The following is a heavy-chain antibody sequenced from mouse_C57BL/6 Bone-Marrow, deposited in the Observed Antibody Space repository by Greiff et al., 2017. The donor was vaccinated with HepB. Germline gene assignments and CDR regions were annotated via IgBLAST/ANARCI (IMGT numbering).Heavy chain of an antibody. J-gene: IGHJ2*01. CDR2: IYPGDGDT. Sequence: QVHVKQSGAELVKPGASVKISCKASGYAFSSYWMNWVKQRPGKGLEWIGQIYPGDGDTNYNGKFKGKATLTADKSSSTAYMQLSSLTSEDSAVYFCARRKKYDYFDYWGQGTTLTVSS. CDR3: ARRKKYDYFDY. CDR1: GYAFSSYW. D-gene: IGHD2-10*02. V-gene: IGHV1-80*01.